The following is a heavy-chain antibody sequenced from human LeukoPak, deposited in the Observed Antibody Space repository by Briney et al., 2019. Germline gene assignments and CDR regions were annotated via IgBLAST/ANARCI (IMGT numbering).Heavy chain of an antibody. Sequence: ASVKVSCKASGYTFPSYFMHWVRQAPGQGLGWMGIINPTGGSTTHAQKFQGRVTMTRDTSTSTVYMELSSLRSDDTAVYYCARTAARRFDYWGQGTLVTVSS. V-gene: IGHV1-46*01. CDR2: INPTGGST. D-gene: IGHD6-6*01. CDR3: ARTAARRFDY. CDR1: GYTFPSYF. J-gene: IGHJ4*02.